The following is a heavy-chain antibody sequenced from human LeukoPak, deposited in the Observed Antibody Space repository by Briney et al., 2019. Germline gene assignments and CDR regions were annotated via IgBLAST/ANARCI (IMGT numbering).Heavy chain of an antibody. CDR1: GSSITTDFY. J-gene: IGHJ4*02. D-gene: IGHD3-22*01. CDR2: TWHTGSA. Sequence: KPSETLSLTCSVSGSSITTDFYWAWIRQPPGKGLEWIADTWHTGSAYCNPSLKSRVTMSVDTSKNQLSLRLTSVTAADTAVYFCSRRKYAYDRNGFYTENFFDTWGLGTLVTVSS. V-gene: IGHV4-38-2*01. CDR3: SRRKYAYDRNGFYTENFFDT.